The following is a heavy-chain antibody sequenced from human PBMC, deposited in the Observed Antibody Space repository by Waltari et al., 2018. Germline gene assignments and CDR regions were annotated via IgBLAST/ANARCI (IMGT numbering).Heavy chain of an antibody. D-gene: IGHD2-15*01. CDR3: ARRVMGDWSGGSCYYNWFDP. CDR2: IIPILGTA. CDR1: GGTFSSYA. V-gene: IGHV1-69*05. Sequence: QVQLVQSGAEVKKPGSSVKVSCKASGGTFSSYAISWVRQAPGQGLEWMGGIIPILGTANYAQKFQGRVTITTDESTRTAYMELSSLRSEDTAVYYCARRVMGDWSGGSCYYNWFDPWGQGTLVTVSS. J-gene: IGHJ5*02.